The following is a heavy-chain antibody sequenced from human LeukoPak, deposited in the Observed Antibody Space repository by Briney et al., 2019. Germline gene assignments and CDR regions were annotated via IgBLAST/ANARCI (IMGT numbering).Heavy chain of an antibody. CDR3: VREVTMVRGVITFYHYNGMDV. Sequence: ASVKVSCKASGYTFTSYGISWVRQAPGQGLEWMGWISAYNGYTNYAQNFQGRVTMTTDASTSTAYMELRSLRSDDTAVYYCVREVTMVRGVITFYHYNGMDVWGQGTTVTVSS. V-gene: IGHV1-18*01. CDR2: ISAYNGYT. CDR1: GYTFTSYG. J-gene: IGHJ6*02. D-gene: IGHD3-10*01.